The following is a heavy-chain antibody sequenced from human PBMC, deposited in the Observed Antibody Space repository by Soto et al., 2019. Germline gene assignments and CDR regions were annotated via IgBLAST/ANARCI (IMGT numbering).Heavy chain of an antibody. CDR1: GFTFTSSA. CDR2: IVVDSGNT. J-gene: IGHJ6*02. D-gene: IGHD6-13*01. Sequence: SVKGSCGASGFTFTSSAVQWGRQARVQRLEWIGWIVVDSGNTNYSQKFQERVTITRDMSTSTAYMELSSLRSEDTAVYYCATTTPYSSSWPPLPYGMDVWGQGTTVTVSS. CDR3: ATTTPYSSSWPPLPYGMDV. V-gene: IGHV1-58*01.